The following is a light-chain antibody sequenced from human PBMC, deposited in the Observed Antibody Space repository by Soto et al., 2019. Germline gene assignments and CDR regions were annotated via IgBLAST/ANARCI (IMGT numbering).Light chain of an antibody. CDR3: KQYNNLPPLT. Sequence: EIVLTQSPATLSVSPGERATLSCRASKSVSSNLAWYQQKPGQAPRLLIYGASTRATGIPARFSGSGSGTEFTLTISSLQSEDFAVYYCKQYNNLPPLTFGGGTKVEIK. V-gene: IGKV3-15*01. J-gene: IGKJ4*01. CDR1: KSVSSN. CDR2: GAS.